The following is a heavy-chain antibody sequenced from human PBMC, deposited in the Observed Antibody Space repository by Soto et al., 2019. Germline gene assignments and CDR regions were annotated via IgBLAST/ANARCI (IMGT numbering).Heavy chain of an antibody. CDR3: AKSVSIAARLSFDY. CDR1: GYSFAGYW. V-gene: IGHV5-10-1*01. J-gene: IGHJ4*02. CDR2: IDPSDSQT. Sequence: GESLKISCXGSGYSFAGYWITWVRQKPGKGLEWMGRIDPSDSQTYYSPSFRGHVTISATKSITTVFLQWSSLRAEDTAVYYCAKSVSIAARLSFDYWGQGTLVTVSS. D-gene: IGHD6-6*01.